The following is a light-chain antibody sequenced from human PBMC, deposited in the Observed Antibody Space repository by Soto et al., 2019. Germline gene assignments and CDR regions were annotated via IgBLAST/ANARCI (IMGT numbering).Light chain of an antibody. V-gene: IGKV3-15*01. Sequence: EIVMTQSPAILSVSPGERATLTCRASQSVSSNLAWYQQKPGQAPRLLIYGASTRATGIPARFSGSGSGTEFTLTISSLQSEDFAVYYCQQYNNWPPGFTFGPETKVDIK. CDR1: QSVSSN. J-gene: IGKJ3*01. CDR3: QQYNNWPPGFT. CDR2: GAS.